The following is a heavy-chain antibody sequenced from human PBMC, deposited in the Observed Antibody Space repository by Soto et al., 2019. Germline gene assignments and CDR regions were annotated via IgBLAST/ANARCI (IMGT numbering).Heavy chain of an antibody. CDR1: GDSISRYGFY. CDR3: ATRGITLYHFDS. V-gene: IGHV4-31*03. J-gene: IGHJ4*02. CDR2: ISYSGNP. D-gene: IGHD3-10*01. Sequence: QVQLQESGPGLVKPSQTLSLTCSVSGDSISRYGFYWSWIRQRQGKGLEWIGYISYSGNPYFNPSLRSRATTAIDTSKNQFSLRLSSVTAADTAVYYCATRGITLYHFDSWGQGTLVTVSS.